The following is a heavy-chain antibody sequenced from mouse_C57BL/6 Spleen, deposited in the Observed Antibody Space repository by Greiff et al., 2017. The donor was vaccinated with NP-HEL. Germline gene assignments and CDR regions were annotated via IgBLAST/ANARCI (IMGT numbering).Heavy chain of an antibody. J-gene: IGHJ1*03. CDR2: IHPNSGST. CDR3: ARERGLDGNNWYFDV. V-gene: IGHV1-64*01. CDR1: GYTFTSYW. Sequence: VQLQQPGAELVKPGASVKLSCKASGYTFTSYWMHWVKQRPGQGLEWIGMIHPNSGSTNYNEKFTSKATLTVDKSSSTAYMQLSSLTSEDSAVYYCARERGLDGNNWYFDVWGTGTTVTVSS. D-gene: IGHD2-1*01.